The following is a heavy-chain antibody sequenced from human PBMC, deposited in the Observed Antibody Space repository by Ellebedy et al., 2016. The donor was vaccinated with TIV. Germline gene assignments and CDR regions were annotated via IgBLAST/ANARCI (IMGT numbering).Heavy chain of an antibody. CDR3: ARGYPFGWELVNYYGMDV. Sequence: GESLKISCVASGFSFSSYEMNWVRQAPGKGLEWVAYISGSGNTVYYVDSVKGRFTVSRDNANNSLYLQMSSLRADDSATYYCARGYPFGWELVNYYGMDVWGQGATVTVS. CDR2: ISGSGNTV. CDR1: GFSFSSYE. J-gene: IGHJ6*02. D-gene: IGHD6-19*01. V-gene: IGHV3-48*03.